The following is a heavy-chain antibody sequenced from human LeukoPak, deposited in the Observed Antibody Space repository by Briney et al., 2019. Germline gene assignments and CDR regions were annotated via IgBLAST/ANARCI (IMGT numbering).Heavy chain of an antibody. D-gene: IGHD3-10*01. CDR3: TTDFRV. J-gene: IGHJ1*01. Sequence: GGSLRLSCAASGISFNTAWMNWVRRAPGKGLEYIGRIKSENDGGTIYYAAPVEGRFTISRDDSRNTLYLQMNSLKIEDTALYYCTTDFRVWGQGSLVTVSS. CDR2: IKSENDGGTI. CDR1: GISFNTAW. V-gene: IGHV3-15*01.